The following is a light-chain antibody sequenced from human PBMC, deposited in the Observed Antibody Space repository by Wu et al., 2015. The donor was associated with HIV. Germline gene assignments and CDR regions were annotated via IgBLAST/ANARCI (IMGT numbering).Light chain of an antibody. J-gene: IGKJ5*01. CDR3: QQYGRSPIT. Sequence: CRASQXVGSIYLAWYQQKPGPGVPRLLIYNSSSRATGIPDRFSGSGSGTEFTLTISRLEPDDFAVYFCQQYGRSPITFGQGTRLEIK. CDR2: NSS. V-gene: IGKV3-20*01. CDR1: QXVGSIY.